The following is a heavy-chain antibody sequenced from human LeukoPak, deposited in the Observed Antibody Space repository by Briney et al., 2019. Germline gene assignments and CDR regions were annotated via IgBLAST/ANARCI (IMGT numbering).Heavy chain of an antibody. Sequence: GGSLRLSCAASGFTFSSYWMSWVRQAPGKGLERVANIKQDGSEKYYVDSVKGRFTISRDNAKNSVYLQMNSLRAEDTALYYCARDQLRPYYYYYMDVWGKGTTVTVSS. CDR1: GFTFSSYW. J-gene: IGHJ6*03. CDR3: ARDQLRPYYYYYMDV. V-gene: IGHV3-7*01. D-gene: IGHD2-21*01. CDR2: IKQDGSEK.